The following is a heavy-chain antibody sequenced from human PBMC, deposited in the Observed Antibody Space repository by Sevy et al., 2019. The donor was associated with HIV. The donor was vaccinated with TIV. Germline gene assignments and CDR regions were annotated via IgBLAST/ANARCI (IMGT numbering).Heavy chain of an antibody. J-gene: IGHJ5*02. CDR1: GFTFTDAW. Sequence: GGSLRLSCAASGFTFTDAWMSWDRQAPGKGLELVGLIKSKSDGGATDYAAPVKGRFTISRDDSKDTLYLQMNSLKTEDTGVYYCATLYRLDPWGQGTLVTVSS. V-gene: IGHV3-15*01. D-gene: IGHD3-16*02. CDR3: ATLYRLDP. CDR2: IKSKSDGGAT.